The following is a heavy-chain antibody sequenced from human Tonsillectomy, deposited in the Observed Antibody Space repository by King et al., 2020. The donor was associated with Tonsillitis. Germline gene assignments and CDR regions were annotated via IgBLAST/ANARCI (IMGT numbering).Heavy chain of an antibody. CDR3: AKRDSSI. CDR2: ISDSGGST. V-gene: IGHV3-23*04. Sequence: VQLVQSGGGLVQPGGSLKISCAASGFTFSSYAMSWVRQAPGKGLDWVSTISDSGGSTYYADSVKGRFSISRDNSKNTLYLQMNSLRAEDTAIDYCAKRDSSIWGQGTMVSVSS. D-gene: IGHD2-21*01. CDR1: GFTFSSYA. J-gene: IGHJ3*02.